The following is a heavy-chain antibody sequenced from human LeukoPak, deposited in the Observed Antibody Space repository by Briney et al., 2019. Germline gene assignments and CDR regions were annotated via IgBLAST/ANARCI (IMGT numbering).Heavy chain of an antibody. Sequence: GGSLRLSCTFSGLTFRSYWMNWVRQVPGKGLEWVANINPGGNEIRSVDSVKGRSIISRDNAKNSLDLQMSSLRVEDTAVYYCMCWGTDNHWGQGILVTVSS. D-gene: IGHD7-27*01. J-gene: IGHJ4*02. CDR2: INPGGNEI. CDR3: MCWGTDNH. CDR1: GLTFRSYW. V-gene: IGHV3-7*01.